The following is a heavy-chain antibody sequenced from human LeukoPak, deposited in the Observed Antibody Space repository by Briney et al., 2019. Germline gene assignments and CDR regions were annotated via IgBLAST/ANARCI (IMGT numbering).Heavy chain of an antibody. J-gene: IGHJ4*02. CDR3: ARAIYSGVFDY. D-gene: IGHD1-26*01. Sequence: HPGGSLRLSCAASGFTFSSYWMSWVRQAPGKGLEWVANIKQDGSEKYYVDSVKGRFTVSRDNAKNSLYLQMNSLRAEDTAVYYCARAIYSGVFDYWGQGTLVTVSS. CDR2: IKQDGSEK. CDR1: GFTFSSYW. V-gene: IGHV3-7*01.